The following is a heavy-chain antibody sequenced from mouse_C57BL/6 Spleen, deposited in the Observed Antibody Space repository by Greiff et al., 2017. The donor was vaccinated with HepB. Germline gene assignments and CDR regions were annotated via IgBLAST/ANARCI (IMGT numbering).Heavy chain of an antibody. J-gene: IGHJ4*01. CDR2: IDPSDSYT. CDR3: ARGEDWDLYYAMDY. Sequence: VQLQQPGAELVKPGASVKLSCKASGYTFTSYWMQWVKQRPGQGLEWIGEIDPSDSYTNYNQKFKGKATLTVDTSSGTAYMHLSSLTSEDSAVYYCARGEDWDLYYAMDYWGQGTSVTVSS. V-gene: IGHV1-50*01. CDR1: GYTFTSYW. D-gene: IGHD4-1*01.